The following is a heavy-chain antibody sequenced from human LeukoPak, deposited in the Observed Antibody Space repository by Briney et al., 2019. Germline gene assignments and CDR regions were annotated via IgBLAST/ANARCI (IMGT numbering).Heavy chain of an antibody. D-gene: IGHD6-6*01. Sequence: GASVKVSCKASGYTFTGYYMHWVRQAPGQGPEWMGWINPNSAGTNYEQKFQGRVTMTRDTSISTAYMELSRLRSDDTAVYYCARDSSSSPYYFDYWGQGTLVTVSS. J-gene: IGHJ4*02. V-gene: IGHV1-2*02. CDR1: GYTFTGYY. CDR2: INPNSAGT. CDR3: ARDSSSSPYYFDY.